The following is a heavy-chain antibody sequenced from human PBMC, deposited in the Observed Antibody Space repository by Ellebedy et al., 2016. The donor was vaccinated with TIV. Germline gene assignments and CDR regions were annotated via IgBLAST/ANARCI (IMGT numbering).Heavy chain of an antibody. CDR1: GFSLSYYA. CDR2: INESSEKT. V-gene: IGHV3-23*01. D-gene: IGHD3-10*01. CDR3: AKDQYGSGSYWDFHL. Sequence: GGSLRLSCAASGFSLSYYAVSWVRQAPGKGLEWVSGINESSEKTYYTDSVKGRFTISRDNSNNTVCLQMSGLRVEDTAIYYCAKDQYGSGSYWDFHLWGRGTLVTVSS. J-gene: IGHJ2*01.